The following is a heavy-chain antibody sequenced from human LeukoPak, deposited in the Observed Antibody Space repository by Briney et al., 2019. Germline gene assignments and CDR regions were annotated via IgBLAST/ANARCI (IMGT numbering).Heavy chain of an antibody. Sequence: GGSLRLSCATSGFTFTTFWMHWVRQAPGKGLVWVSRINHDGSSTNYADSVKGRFTISRDNAKNTVYLQMNSLRAEDTAVYYCVRDWGYDSSGYWQKYFDTWGLGTLVTVSS. CDR3: VRDWGYDSSGYWQKYFDT. CDR1: GFTFTTFW. J-gene: IGHJ4*02. D-gene: IGHD3-22*01. CDR2: INHDGSST. V-gene: IGHV3-74*01.